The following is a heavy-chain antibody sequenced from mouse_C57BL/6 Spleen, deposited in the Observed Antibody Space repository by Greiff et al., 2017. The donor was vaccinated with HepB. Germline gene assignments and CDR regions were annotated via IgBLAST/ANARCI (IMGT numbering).Heavy chain of an antibody. CDR3: ARPLVTTVVERDYYAMDY. D-gene: IGHD1-1*01. CDR1: GYAFSSSW. J-gene: IGHJ4*01. V-gene: IGHV1-82*01. Sequence: VQLQQSGPELVKPGASVKISCKASGYAFSSSWMNWVKQRPGKGLEWIGRIYPGDGDTNYNGKFKGKATLTADKSSSTAYMQLSSLTSEDSAVYFCARPLVTTVVERDYYAMDYWGQGTSVTVSS. CDR2: IYPGDGDT.